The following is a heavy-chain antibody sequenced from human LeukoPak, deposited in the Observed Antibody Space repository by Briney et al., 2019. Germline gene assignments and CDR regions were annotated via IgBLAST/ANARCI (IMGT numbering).Heavy chain of an antibody. Sequence: SETLSLTCTVSGGSISGYYWSWIRQPPGKGLEWIGYVYYSGSTNYSPSLKSRVTISVDTSKNQFSLKLSSVTAADTAVYYCAREAVTGTIVPYWWDYWGQGTLVIVSS. J-gene: IGHJ4*02. V-gene: IGHV4-59*01. CDR3: AREAVTGTIVPYWWDY. CDR1: GGSISGYY. D-gene: IGHD1/OR15-1a*01. CDR2: VYYSGST.